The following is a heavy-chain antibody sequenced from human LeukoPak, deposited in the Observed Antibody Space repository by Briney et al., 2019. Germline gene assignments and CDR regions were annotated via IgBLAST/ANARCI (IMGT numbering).Heavy chain of an antibody. D-gene: IGHD2-15*01. CDR2: ISSSSTYI. Sequence: GGSLRLSCAASGFTFSSYTMNWVRQAPGKGLEWVSSISSSSTYIYYADSVKGRFTISRDNARTPLYLQMNSLRAEDTAVYYCAREGCGGGSCYSMAFDYWGQGTLVTVSA. CDR3: AREGCGGGSCYSMAFDY. J-gene: IGHJ4*02. CDR1: GFTFSSYT. V-gene: IGHV3-21*01.